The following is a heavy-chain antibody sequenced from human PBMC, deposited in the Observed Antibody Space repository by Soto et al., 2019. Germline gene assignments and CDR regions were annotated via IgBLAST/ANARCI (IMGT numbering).Heavy chain of an antibody. CDR2: IYYSGST. D-gene: IGHD5-12*01. CDR1: GGSISSYY. CDR3: ARGNGYSGYDNFDY. V-gene: IGHV4-59*01. Sequence: SETLSLTCTVSGGSISSYYWSWIRQPPGKGLEWIGYIYYSGSTNYNPSLKSRVTISVDTSKNQFSLKLSSVTAADTAVYYCARGNGYSGYDNFDYWGQGTLVTVSS. J-gene: IGHJ4*02.